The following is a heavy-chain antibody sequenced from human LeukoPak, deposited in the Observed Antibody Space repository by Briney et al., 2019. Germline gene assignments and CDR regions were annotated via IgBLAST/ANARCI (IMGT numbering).Heavy chain of an antibody. D-gene: IGHD5-18*01. CDR3: AKERGYSYGNDAFDI. V-gene: IGHV3-23*01. CDR1: GFTISSYG. Sequence: GGSLRLSCAASGFTISSYGMSWVRQAPGKGLEWVSAISGSGGSTYYADSVKGRFTISRDNSKNTLYLQMNSLRAEDTAVYYCAKERGYSYGNDAFDIWGQGTMVTVSS. J-gene: IGHJ3*02. CDR2: ISGSGGST.